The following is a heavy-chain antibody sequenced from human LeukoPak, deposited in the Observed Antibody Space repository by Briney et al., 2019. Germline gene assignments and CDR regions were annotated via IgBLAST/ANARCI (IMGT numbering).Heavy chain of an antibody. CDR1: GGSISSFY. CDR3: ARAQTSGWCGESDP. V-gene: IGHV4-4*07. D-gene: IGHD6-19*01. Sequence: SETLSLTCTVSGGSISSFYWSWVRQPAGKGLEWIGRISTSGNTNYNPSLRSRVTMSVDTSKNQFSLKLSSVTAADTAVYYCARAQTSGWCGESDPWGQGTLVTVFS. J-gene: IGHJ5*02. CDR2: ISTSGNT.